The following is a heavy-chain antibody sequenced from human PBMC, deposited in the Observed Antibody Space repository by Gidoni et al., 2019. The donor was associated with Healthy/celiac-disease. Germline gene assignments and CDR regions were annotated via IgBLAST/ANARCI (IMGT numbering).Heavy chain of an antibody. CDR3: ARGDGGATIYYYYCGMDV. D-gene: IGHD1-26*01. V-gene: IGHV4-59*01. CDR1: GGPISGYY. Sequence: QLQLQESGPGLAKPSETLSPTCTVSGGPISGYYWGWIRQPPGKGLEWIGYIYYSGSTNYSPSPKSRDTKSVDTSRSQFSRKLSSVTAADTAVYYCARGDGGATIYYYYCGMDVWGQGPTVTVSS. CDR2: IYYSGST. J-gene: IGHJ6*02.